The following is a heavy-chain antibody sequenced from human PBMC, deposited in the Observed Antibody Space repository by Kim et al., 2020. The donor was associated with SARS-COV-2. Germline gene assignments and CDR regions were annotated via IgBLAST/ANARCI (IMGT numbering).Heavy chain of an antibody. CDR1: GYTFTSYD. Sequence: ASVKVSCKASGYTFTSYDINWVRQATGQGLGWMGWMNPNSGNTGYAQKFQGRVTMTRNTSISTAYMELSSLRSEDTAVYYCARGMVEGSYDDAFDIWGQGTMVTVSS. D-gene: IGHD1-26*01. J-gene: IGHJ3*02. V-gene: IGHV1-8*01. CDR3: ARGMVEGSYDDAFDI. CDR2: MNPNSGNT.